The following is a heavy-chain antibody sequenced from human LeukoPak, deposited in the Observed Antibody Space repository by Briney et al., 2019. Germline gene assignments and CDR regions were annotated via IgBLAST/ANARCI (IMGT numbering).Heavy chain of an antibody. CDR1: GGSISSSSFY. V-gene: IGHV4-39*01. Sequence: SETLSLTCTVSGGSISSSSFYWGWMRQPPGKGLEWIGSIYYSGSTYYNPSRKSRVTISVDTSKNQFSLKLSSVTAADTAVYYCARPLGGGSYYPWGQGTLVTVSS. CDR3: ARPLGGGSYYP. J-gene: IGHJ5*02. CDR2: IYYSGST. D-gene: IGHD1-26*01.